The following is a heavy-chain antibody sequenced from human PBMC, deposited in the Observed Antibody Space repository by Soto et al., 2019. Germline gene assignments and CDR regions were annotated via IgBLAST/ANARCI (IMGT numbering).Heavy chain of an antibody. CDR3: AAYSHKGY. Sequence: EEQLVESGGDLVQSGGSLRLSCAASGFTVSNNYMSWVRQAPGKGLEWVSLIYSGGSTYYADSVKGRFTICRDSSKNTLYLQMNSLRAEDTAMYYCAAYSHKGYWGQGTLVTVSS. D-gene: IGHD3-16*01. J-gene: IGHJ4*02. CDR2: IYSGGST. V-gene: IGHV3-66*01. CDR1: GFTVSNNY.